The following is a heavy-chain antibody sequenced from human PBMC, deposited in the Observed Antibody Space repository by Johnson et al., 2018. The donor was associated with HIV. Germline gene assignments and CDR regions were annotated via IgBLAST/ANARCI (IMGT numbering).Heavy chain of an antibody. CDR1: GFTFSSYA. Sequence: QVQLVESGGGVVQPGRSLRLSCAASGFTFSSYAMHWVRQAPGKGLEWVSVIYNDGNTYYADSVKGRFTISRDNSKNTLYLQMNSLRAEDTAVYYCARDLRYSGYEYAFDIWGQGTMVTVSS. CDR2: IYNDGNT. CDR3: ARDLRYSGYEYAFDI. D-gene: IGHD5-12*01. V-gene: IGHV3-30*14. J-gene: IGHJ3*02.